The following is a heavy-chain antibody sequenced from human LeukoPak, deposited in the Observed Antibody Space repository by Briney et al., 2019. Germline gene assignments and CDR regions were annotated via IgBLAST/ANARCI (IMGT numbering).Heavy chain of an antibody. Sequence: ASVKVSCKASGYTFTSYDINWVRQATGQGLEWMGWMNPNSGNTGYAQKFQGRVTMTRNTSISTAYMELSSLRSEDTAVYYCARRVSSGWDLHDAFDIWGQGTMVTVSS. D-gene: IGHD6-19*01. J-gene: IGHJ3*02. CDR2: MNPNSGNT. CDR1: GYTFTSYD. V-gene: IGHV1-8*01. CDR3: ARRVSSGWDLHDAFDI.